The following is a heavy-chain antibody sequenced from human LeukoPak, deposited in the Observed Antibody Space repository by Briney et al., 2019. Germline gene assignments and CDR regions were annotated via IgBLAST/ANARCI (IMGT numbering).Heavy chain of an antibody. CDR3: TRDRGSSTLGDY. CDR1: GFTFGDYA. V-gene: IGHV3-49*04. CDR2: IRSKAFGETA. Sequence: GGSLRLSCTVSGFTFGDYAINWVRQAPGKGLEWVGFIRSKAFGETAEYAASVKGRFTISRGDSKSIAYLQMSSLKTEDTAVYYCTRDRGSSTLGDYWGQGTLVTVSS. D-gene: IGHD7-27*01. J-gene: IGHJ4*02.